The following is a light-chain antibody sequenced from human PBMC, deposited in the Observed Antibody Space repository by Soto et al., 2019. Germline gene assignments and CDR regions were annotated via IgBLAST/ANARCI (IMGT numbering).Light chain of an antibody. V-gene: IGKV3-20*01. Sequence: EIVLTQSPGTLCLSPGERATLSCRASQSVSSSYLAWYQQKPGKAPRLLIYGASSRATGIPDRFSGSGSGTDFTLTISRLEPEDFAVYYCQQYGSSPPLTFGGGTKVEIK. J-gene: IGKJ4*01. CDR3: QQYGSSPPLT. CDR2: GAS. CDR1: QSVSSSY.